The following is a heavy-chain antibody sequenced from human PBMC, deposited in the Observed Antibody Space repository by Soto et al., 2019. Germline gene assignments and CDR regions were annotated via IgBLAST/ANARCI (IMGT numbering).Heavy chain of an antibody. J-gene: IGHJ5*02. D-gene: IGHD2-8*01. CDR1: SGSISSSNW. Sequence: QVQLQESGPGLVKPSGTLSLTCAVSSGSISSSNWWSWVRQPPGKGLEWIGEIYHSGSTNYNPSLKSRVTISVDKSKNQFSLKLSSVTAADTAVYYCARVSGCTNGVCADSKWFDPWGQGTLVTVSS. CDR2: IYHSGST. CDR3: ARVSGCTNGVCADSKWFDP. V-gene: IGHV4-4*02.